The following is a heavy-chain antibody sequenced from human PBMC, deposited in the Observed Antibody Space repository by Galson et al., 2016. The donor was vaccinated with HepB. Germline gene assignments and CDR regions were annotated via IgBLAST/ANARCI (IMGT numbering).Heavy chain of an antibody. J-gene: IGHJ3*01. CDR3: ARDLPVATAGGFDL. D-gene: IGHD4-23*01. V-gene: IGHV3-53*01. Sequence: SLRLSCAASGLIVSANYLTWVRQAPGKGLEGVSVIYSDGRPYYSDSVRGRFTISRDNAKNTVYLQMNSLRVEDTAMYYCARDLPVATAGGFDLWGRGTMVTVSS. CDR2: IYSDGRP. CDR1: GLIVSANY.